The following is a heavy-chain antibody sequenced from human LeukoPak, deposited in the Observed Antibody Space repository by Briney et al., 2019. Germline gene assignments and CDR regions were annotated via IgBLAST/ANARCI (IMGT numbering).Heavy chain of an antibody. CDR1: GFTFSNAW. CDR2: IKSKTDGGTT. J-gene: IGHJ4*02. Sequence: GGSLRLSCAASGFTFSNAWMSWVRQAPGKGLEWVGRIKSKTDGGTTDYAAPVKGRFTISRDDSKNTLYLQMNSLKTEDTAVYYCTTWRFGDYYFDYWGQGTLVTVSS. V-gene: IGHV3-15*01. CDR3: TTWRFGDYYFDY. D-gene: IGHD4-17*01.